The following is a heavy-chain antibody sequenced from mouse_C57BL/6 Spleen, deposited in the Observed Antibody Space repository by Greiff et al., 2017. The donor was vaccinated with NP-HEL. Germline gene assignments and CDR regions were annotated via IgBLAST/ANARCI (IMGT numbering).Heavy chain of an antibody. Sequence: VKLQESGAELVRPGTSVKVSCKASGYAFTNYLIEWVKQRPGQGLEWIGVINPGSGGTNYNEKFKGKATLTADKSSSTAYMQLSSLTSEDSAVYFCARGTIVTPYFDYWGQGTTLTVSS. CDR2: INPGSGGT. J-gene: IGHJ2*01. D-gene: IGHD2-12*01. CDR3: ARGTIVTPYFDY. V-gene: IGHV1-54*01. CDR1: GYAFTNYL.